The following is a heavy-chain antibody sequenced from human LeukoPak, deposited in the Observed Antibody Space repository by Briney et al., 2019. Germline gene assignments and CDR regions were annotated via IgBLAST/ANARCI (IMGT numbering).Heavy chain of an antibody. CDR2: ISYDGSNK. CDR3: ARDLQVASDRSAI. Sequence: GGSLRLSCAASGSTFSSYAMHWVRQAPGKGLEWVAVISYDGSNKYYADSVKGRFTISRDNSKNTLYLQMNSLRAEDTAVYYCARDLQVASDRSAIWGQGTLVTVSS. CDR1: GSTFSSYA. V-gene: IGHV3-30-3*01. J-gene: IGHJ4*02.